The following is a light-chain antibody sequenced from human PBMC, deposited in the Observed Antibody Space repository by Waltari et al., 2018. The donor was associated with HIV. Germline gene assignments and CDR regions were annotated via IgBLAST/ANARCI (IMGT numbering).Light chain of an antibody. CDR2: QAS. CDR3: QQYYSPPWT. Sequence: DIVLTQSPSSLPFSLVCMATIKCKSSQSLLYRSNNKNYLAWYRQRKGKHNELRSDQASTRESGVPDRFSGSGSGTDFILTITSLQADDVATYFCQQYYSPPWTFGQGTKVEIK. CDR1: QSLLYRSNNKNY. V-gene: IGKV4-1*01. J-gene: IGKJ1*01.